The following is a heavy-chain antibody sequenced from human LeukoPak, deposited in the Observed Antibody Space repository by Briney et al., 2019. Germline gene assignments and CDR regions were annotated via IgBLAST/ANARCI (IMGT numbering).Heavy chain of an antibody. Sequence: GGSLRLSCAASGFTFSSYGMHWVRQAPGKGLEWVAFVRYDGSNKYYADSVKGRFTISRDNSKNTLYLQMSSLRAEDTAVYYCAKDLRYFDWFARIFDYWGQGTLVTVSS. D-gene: IGHD3-9*01. V-gene: IGHV3-30*02. J-gene: IGHJ4*02. CDR3: AKDLRYFDWFARIFDY. CDR2: VRYDGSNK. CDR1: GFTFSSYG.